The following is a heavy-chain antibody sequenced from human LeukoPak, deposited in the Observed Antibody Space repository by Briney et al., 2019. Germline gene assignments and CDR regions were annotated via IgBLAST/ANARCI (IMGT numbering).Heavy chain of an antibody. D-gene: IGHD4-17*01. V-gene: IGHV3-15*01. CDR3: TTDHDYGDYAPQVA. Sequence: PGGSLRLSCTASGFTFSSYAMSWVRQAPGKGLEWVGRIKSKTDGETTDYAAPVKGRFTISRDDSKNTSYLQMNSLKTEDTAVYYCTTDHDYGDYAPQVAWGQGTLVTVSS. CDR1: GFTFSSYA. J-gene: IGHJ5*02. CDR2: IKSKTDGETT.